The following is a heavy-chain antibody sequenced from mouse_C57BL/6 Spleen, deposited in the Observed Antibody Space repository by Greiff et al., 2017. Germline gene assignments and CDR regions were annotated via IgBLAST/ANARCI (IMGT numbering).Heavy chain of an antibody. V-gene: IGHV1-76*01. CDR3: AREEELEGFAY. CDR2: IYPGSGNT. Sequence: VHLVESGAELVRPGASVKLSCKASGYTFTDYYINWVKQRPGQGLEWIARIYPGSGNTYYNEKFKGKATLTAEKSSSTAYMQLSSLTSEDSAVYFCAREEELEGFAYWGQGTLVTVSA. CDR1: GYTFTDYY. J-gene: IGHJ3*01.